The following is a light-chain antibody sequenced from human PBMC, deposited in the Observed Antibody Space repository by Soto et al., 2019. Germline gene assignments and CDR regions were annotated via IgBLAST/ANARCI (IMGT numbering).Light chain of an antibody. CDR1: VSNIGSNY. Sequence: QSVLTQPPSASGAPGQRVTISCSGSVSNIGSNYVYWYQQLQGTAPKLLIYRNNQRRSGVPDRFSGSKSGTSVSLAISGLRSEDEADYYCAAWDDSLSGVLFGGGTKLTVL. CDR3: AAWDDSLSGVL. V-gene: IGLV1-47*01. CDR2: RNN. J-gene: IGLJ2*01.